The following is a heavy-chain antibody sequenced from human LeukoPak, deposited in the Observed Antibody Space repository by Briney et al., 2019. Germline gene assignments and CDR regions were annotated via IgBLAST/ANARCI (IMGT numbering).Heavy chain of an antibody. J-gene: IGHJ4*02. Sequence: ASVKVSCKASGGTFSNYAINWVRQAPGQGLEWMGGIIPIFGTGKYAQKFQGRVTITADESTSTAYMELSSLRSEDTAVYYCARVTSGWYSIDYWGQGTLVTVSS. CDR1: GGTFSNYA. CDR2: IIPIFGTG. CDR3: ARVTSGWYSIDY. D-gene: IGHD6-19*01. V-gene: IGHV1-69*13.